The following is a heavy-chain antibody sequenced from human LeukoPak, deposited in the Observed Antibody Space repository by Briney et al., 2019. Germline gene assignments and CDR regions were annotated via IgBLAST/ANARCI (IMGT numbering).Heavy chain of an antibody. CDR2: INSDGRST. Sequence: GGSLRLSCAASGFTFINYWMHWVRQAPEKGLVWVSRINSDGRSTSYADSVKGRFTISRDNAKNTLYLQMNSLRAEDTAVYYCARGYYDSSGYYLIDYWGQGTLVTVSS. CDR1: GFTFINYW. J-gene: IGHJ4*02. V-gene: IGHV3-74*01. CDR3: ARGYYDSSGYYLIDY. D-gene: IGHD3-22*01.